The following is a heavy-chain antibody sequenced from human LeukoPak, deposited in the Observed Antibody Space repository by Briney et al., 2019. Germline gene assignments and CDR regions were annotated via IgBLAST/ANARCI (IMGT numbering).Heavy chain of an antibody. Sequence: PGGSLILSCAASGFTFSTYDMSWVRQAPGKGLGLVSVISGSGAGTNYADSVKGRFTISRDNSKNTLYLQMNSLRAEDTAIYYCAKDLIQPGQYLDYWGKGALVTVSS. D-gene: IGHD2-2*01. CDR2: ISGSGAGT. V-gene: IGHV3-23*01. CDR1: GFTFSTYD. CDR3: AKDLIQPGQYLDY. J-gene: IGHJ4*02.